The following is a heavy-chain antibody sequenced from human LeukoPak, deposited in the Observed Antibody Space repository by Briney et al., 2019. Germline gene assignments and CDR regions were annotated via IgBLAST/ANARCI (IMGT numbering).Heavy chain of an antibody. CDR3: AKEFGHILNWGSLDY. D-gene: IGHD7-27*01. CDR2: ISPSGDIT. J-gene: IGHJ4*02. CDR1: GFTFSSHG. Sequence: GGSLRLSCAASGFTFSSHGINWVRQAPGKGLEWVSGISPSGDITYYAASVKGRFTISRDNSKHTVYLQMNSLRAEDTAVYYCAKEFGHILNWGSLDYWGQGTLVTVSS. V-gene: IGHV3-23*01.